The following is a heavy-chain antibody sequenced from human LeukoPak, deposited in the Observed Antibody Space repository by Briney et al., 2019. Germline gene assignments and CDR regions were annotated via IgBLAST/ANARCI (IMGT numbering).Heavy chain of an antibody. CDR2: ISNSGNTI. CDR3: ARMAYSSGAFDV. J-gene: IGHJ3*01. Sequence: KPGGSLRLSCAASGFTFSDYYMSWIRQAPGNGLEWASYISNSGNTIYYADSVKGRFTISRDNAKNSLYLQINSLRAEDTAVYYCARMAYSSGAFDVWGQGTMVTVSS. D-gene: IGHD6-19*01. V-gene: IGHV3-11*04. CDR1: GFTFSDYY.